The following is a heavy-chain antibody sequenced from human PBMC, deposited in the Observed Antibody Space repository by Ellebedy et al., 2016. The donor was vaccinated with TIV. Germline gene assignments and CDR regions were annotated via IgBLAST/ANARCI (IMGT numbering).Heavy chain of an antibody. J-gene: IGHJ4*02. D-gene: IGHD5-24*01. Sequence: SETLSLXXAVSGGSISTTKWWSWVRLPPGKGLEWIGEMFHSGSTNYNPSLKSRVTISVDKSKNQFSLNLDSVTATDTAVYYCARHGQFDYWGQGTLVTVSS. CDR2: MFHSGST. CDR3: ARHGQFDY. V-gene: IGHV4-4*02. CDR1: GGSISTTKW.